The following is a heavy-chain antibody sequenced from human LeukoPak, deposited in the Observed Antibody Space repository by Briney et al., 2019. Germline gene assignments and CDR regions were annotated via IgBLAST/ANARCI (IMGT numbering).Heavy chain of an antibody. CDR2: IGAFNGNT. V-gene: IGHV1-18*04. CDR1: GYIFTSYG. J-gene: IGHJ5*02. D-gene: IGHD6-13*01. Sequence: ASVKVSCKASGYIFTSYGISWVRQAPGQGLEWMGWIGAFNGNTYFAQELQGRVTMTTDTSTSTAYMELRSLRSDDTAVYYCARSLAPAGRGAWFGPWGQGTLVTVSS. CDR3: ARSLAPAGRGAWFGP.